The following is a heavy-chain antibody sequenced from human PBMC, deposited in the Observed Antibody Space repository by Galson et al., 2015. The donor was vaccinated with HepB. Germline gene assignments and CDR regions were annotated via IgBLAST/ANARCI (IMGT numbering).Heavy chain of an antibody. Sequence: SLRLSCAASGFTFSSYGMHWVRQAPGKGLEWVAVIWYDGSNKYYADSVKGRFTISRDNSKNTLYLQMNSLRAEDTAVYYCARDYCSSTSCFNYYYGMDVWGQGTTVTVSS. V-gene: IGHV3-33*01. CDR1: GFTFSSYG. CDR2: IWYDGSNK. D-gene: IGHD2-2*01. J-gene: IGHJ6*02. CDR3: ARDYCSSTSCFNYYYGMDV.